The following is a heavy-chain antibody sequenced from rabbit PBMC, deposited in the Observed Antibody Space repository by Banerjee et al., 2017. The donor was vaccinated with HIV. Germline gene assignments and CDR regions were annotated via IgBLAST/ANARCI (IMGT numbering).Heavy chain of an antibody. D-gene: IGHD4-2*01. CDR1: GFSFSSSYD. V-gene: IGHV1S45*01. Sequence: QEQLEESGGGLVKPGASLTLTCTASGFSFSSSYDMCWVRQAPGKGLEWVACIGAASTYYATWAKGRFTISKTSSTTVTLQMTSLTAADTATYFCARDAGYAGSNLWGQGTLVTVS. CDR3: ARDAGYAGSNL. J-gene: IGHJ4*01. CDR2: IGAAST.